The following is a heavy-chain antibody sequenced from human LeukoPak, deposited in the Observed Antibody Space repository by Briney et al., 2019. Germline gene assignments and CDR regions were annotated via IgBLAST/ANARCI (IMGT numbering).Heavy chain of an antibody. D-gene: IGHD5-18*01. V-gene: IGHV3-9*01. CDR2: ITWNRGGI. CDR3: AAEKVGYLRDY. CDR1: GFTFDDYA. Sequence: GGSLRLSCAASGFTFDDYAMHWVRQPPGKVLEWVSSITWNRGGIDYADSVKGRFTISRDNAKNSLYLEMNSLRAEDTALYYCAAEKVGYLRDYWGQGTLVTVSS. J-gene: IGHJ4*02.